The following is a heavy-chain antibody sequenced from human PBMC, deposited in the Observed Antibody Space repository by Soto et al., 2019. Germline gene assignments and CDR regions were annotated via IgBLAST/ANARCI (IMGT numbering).Heavy chain of an antibody. CDR3: AREGETAYYYYGLDV. CDR1: GYTFTTYG. CDR2: ISGYNGHT. J-gene: IGHJ6*02. V-gene: IGHV1-18*01. Sequence: QVQLVQSGAEVRKPGASVKVSCKASGYTFTTYGISWVRQAPGQGLEWMGWISGYNGHTKYAQKSQCRVTMTTDTATSTVYMDLRSLRSDDTAVYYCAREGETAYYYYGLDVWGQGTTVTVSS. D-gene: IGHD3-16*01.